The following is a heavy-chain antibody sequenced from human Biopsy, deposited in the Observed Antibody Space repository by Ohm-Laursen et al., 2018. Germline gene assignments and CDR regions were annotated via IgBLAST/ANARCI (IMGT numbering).Heavy chain of an antibody. V-gene: IGHV4-59*01. CDR1: GGSIISYY. Sequence: TLSLTCSVSGGSIISYYWTWIRQPPGKGLEWIGHVYYGGITNYNPSLKSRVTISKDTSKNQFSLQVNSVTAADTAVYYCAREVATNYHSGTFEYWGQGTLVTVSS. CDR2: VYYGGIT. CDR3: AREVATNYHSGTFEY. J-gene: IGHJ4*02. D-gene: IGHD1-1*01.